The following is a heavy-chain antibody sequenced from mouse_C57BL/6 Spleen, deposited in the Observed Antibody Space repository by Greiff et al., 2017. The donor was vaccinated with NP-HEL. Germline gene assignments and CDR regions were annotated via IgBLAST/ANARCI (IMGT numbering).Heavy chain of an antibody. CDR1: GFTFSDYY. CDR2: ISNGGGST. Sequence: EVQVVESGGGLVQPGGSLKLSCAASGFTFSDYYMYWVRQTPEKRLEWVAYISNGGGSTYYPDTVKGRFTISRDNAKNTLYLQMSRLKSEDTAMYYCARRDYSNYYFDYWGQGTTLTVSS. D-gene: IGHD2-5*01. J-gene: IGHJ2*01. CDR3: ARRDYSNYYFDY. V-gene: IGHV5-12*01.